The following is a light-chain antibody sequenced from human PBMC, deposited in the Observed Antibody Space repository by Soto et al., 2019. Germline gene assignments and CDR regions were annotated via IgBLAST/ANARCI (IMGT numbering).Light chain of an antibody. CDR3: SSDRSCSNWV. V-gene: IGLV2-14*01. CDR2: EVS. Sequence: QSVLTQPASVSGSPGQSITISCTGTSSDIGGYKYVSWYQQHPVKAPKLMIYEVSNRPSGVSNRFSGSKSGNTASLTISGLQAEDEADYSRSSDRSCSNWVFGGVT. CDR1: SSDIGGYKY. J-gene: IGLJ3*02.